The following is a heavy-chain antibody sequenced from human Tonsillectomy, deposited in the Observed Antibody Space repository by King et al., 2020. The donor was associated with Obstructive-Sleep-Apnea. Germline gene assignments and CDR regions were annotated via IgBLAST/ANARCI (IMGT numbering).Heavy chain of an antibody. CDR1: GDSISNNDYY. CDR2: IYYIGST. CDR3: ARDSRAMAAAGRWFDS. Sequence: QLQESGPGLVKPSETLSLTCSVSGDSISNNDYYWGWIRQPPGKGLEWIGTIYYIGSTYYNPSLKSRVTISVDTSKNQFSLRLRSVTAADTALYYCARDSRAMAAAGRWFDSWGQGTLVTVSS. D-gene: IGHD6-13*01. V-gene: IGHV4-39*07. J-gene: IGHJ5*01.